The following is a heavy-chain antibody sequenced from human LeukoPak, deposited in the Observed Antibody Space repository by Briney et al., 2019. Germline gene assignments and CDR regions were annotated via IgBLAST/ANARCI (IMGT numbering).Heavy chain of an antibody. CDR3: AKHPRVQLVPPSYYYMDV. J-gene: IGHJ6*03. CDR2: IYSGGST. V-gene: IGHV3-66*04. Sequence: GGSLRLSCAASEFSVGSNYMTWVRQAPGKGLEWVSLIYSGGSTYYADSVKGRFTISRDNSKNTLYLQMNSLRAEDTAVYYCAKHPRVQLVPPSYYYMDVWGKGTTVTVSS. CDR1: EFSVGSNY. D-gene: IGHD6-6*01.